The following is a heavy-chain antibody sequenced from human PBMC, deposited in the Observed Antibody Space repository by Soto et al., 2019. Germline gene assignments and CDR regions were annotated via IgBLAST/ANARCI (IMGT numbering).Heavy chain of an antibody. CDR2: IYYSGTT. J-gene: IGHJ4*02. CDR3: GRGVDTGGILPKY. CDR1: GGSINSYY. V-gene: IGHV4-59*01. Sequence: SETLSLTCTVSGGSINSYYWSWIRQPPGKGLEWIGYIYYSGTTNYNPSLKSRVSISVDTSKNQFSLKLSSVTAADTAVYYCGRGVDTGGILPKYWGQGTLVTVSS. D-gene: IGHD2-8*02.